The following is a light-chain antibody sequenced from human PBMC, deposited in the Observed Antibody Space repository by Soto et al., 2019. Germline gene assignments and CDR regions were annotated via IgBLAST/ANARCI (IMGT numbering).Light chain of an antibody. V-gene: IGKV3-20*01. CDR1: QRVSSGY. J-gene: IGKJ5*01. CDR3: QQYGSSST. CDR2: GAS. Sequence: EIVLTQSPGTLSLSAGERATLCCRASQRVSSGYVAWYQQKPGKAPRLLIYGASSRPTGIPDRLSGSGSGTDFTLTIRRLEPEDFAVYYCQQYGSSSTFGQGTRLEIK.